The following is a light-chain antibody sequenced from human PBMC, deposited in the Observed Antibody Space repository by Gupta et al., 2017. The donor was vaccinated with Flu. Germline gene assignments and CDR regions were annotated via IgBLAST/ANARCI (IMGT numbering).Light chain of an antibody. V-gene: IGLV2-14*01. CDR2: EVS. J-gene: IGLJ3*02. Sequence: QSALTQPASMSGSPGQSITISCTGTSSDVGYYNYVSWYQQHPGKAPKLMVYEVSNRPSGVSNRFSGSKSGNTASLTISGHQAEDEADYYCNSYTSSSTWVFGGGTKLTVL. CDR1: SSDVGYYNY. CDR3: NSYTSSSTWV.